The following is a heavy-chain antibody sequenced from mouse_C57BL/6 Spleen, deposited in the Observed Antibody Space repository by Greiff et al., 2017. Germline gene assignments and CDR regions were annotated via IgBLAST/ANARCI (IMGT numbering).Heavy chain of an antibody. CDR2: IHPNSGST. Sequence: QVQLQQPGAELVKPGASVKLSCKASGYTFTSYWMHWVKQRPGQGLEWIGMIHPNSGSTNYNEKFKSKATLTVDKTSSTAYMQLSRLTSEDSAVYYWARWCYGGLVAMDYWGQGTSVTVSS. D-gene: IGHD1-1*02. CDR3: ARWCYGGLVAMDY. J-gene: IGHJ4*01. V-gene: IGHV1-64*01. CDR1: GYTFTSYW.